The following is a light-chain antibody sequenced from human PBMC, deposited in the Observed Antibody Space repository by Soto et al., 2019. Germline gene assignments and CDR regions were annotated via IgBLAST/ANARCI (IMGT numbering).Light chain of an antibody. J-gene: IGLJ3*02. CDR3: LLYYGGAWV. CDR1: TVAVTSGYY. V-gene: IGLV7-43*01. Sequence: QTVVTQEPSLTVFPGGTGTLTWASSTVAVTSGYYPSWFQQKPGQAPRALIDTASNKHSWTPARFSGSLLGGKAALTLSGVQPEDEAEYYCLLYYGGAWVFGGGTKLTVL. CDR2: TAS.